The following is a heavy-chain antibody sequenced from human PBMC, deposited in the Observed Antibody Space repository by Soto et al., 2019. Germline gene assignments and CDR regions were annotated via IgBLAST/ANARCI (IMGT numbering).Heavy chain of an antibody. CDR1: GGSISSGGYS. D-gene: IGHD6-6*01. CDR2: ISHSGST. J-gene: IGHJ4*02. Sequence: QLQLQESGSGLVKPSQTLSLTCAVSGGSISSGGYSWSWIRQPPGKGLEWIGYISHSGSTYYNPSLKSRVTISVDRSKNQFSLKLSSVPAAATAMYYCASGSHVPHYWGQGTLVTVSS. V-gene: IGHV4-30-2*01. CDR3: ASGSHVPHY.